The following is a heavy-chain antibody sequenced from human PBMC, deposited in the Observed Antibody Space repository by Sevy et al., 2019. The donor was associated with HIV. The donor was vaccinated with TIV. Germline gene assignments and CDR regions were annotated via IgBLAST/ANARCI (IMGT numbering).Heavy chain of an antibody. Sequence: GGSLRLSCAASGFTFSSYGIHWVRQAPGKGLEWVAVISNDGNKKDYADSVEGRFTISRDNSNNTLHLQMNSLRGEDTAVYYCARWNGRGVGMDVWGQGTTVTVSS. CDR2: ISNDGNKK. J-gene: IGHJ6*02. CDR1: GFTFSSYG. CDR3: ARWNGRGVGMDV. V-gene: IGHV3-30*03. D-gene: IGHD3-10*01.